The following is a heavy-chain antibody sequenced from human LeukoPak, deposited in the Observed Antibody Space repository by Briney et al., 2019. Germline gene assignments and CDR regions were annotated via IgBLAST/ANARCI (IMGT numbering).Heavy chain of an antibody. Sequence: SETLSLTCTVSDGSIYTYYWSWIRQPPGKGLEWIGYVFYSGSTNYNPSLKSRATISLDTSKNQFSLKLTSVTAADTAVYYCASSQWVVPGSHWGQGALVIVSS. J-gene: IGHJ4*02. CDR2: VFYSGST. D-gene: IGHD6-19*01. V-gene: IGHV4-59*08. CDR3: ASSQWVVPGSH. CDR1: DGSIYTYY.